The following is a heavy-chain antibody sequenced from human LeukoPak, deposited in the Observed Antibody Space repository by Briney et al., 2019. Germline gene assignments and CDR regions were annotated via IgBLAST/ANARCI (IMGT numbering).Heavy chain of an antibody. CDR2: IIPILGIA. CDR1: GGTFSRYA. D-gene: IGHD2-2*01. CDR3: ARAYCSSTSCSYYYGMDV. J-gene: IGHJ6*02. Sequence: SVKVSCKASGGTFSRYAISWVRQAPGQGLEWMGRIIPILGIANYAQKFQGRVTITADKFTSTAYMELSSLRSEDTAVYYCARAYCSSTSCSYYYGMDVWGQGTTVTVSS. V-gene: IGHV1-69*04.